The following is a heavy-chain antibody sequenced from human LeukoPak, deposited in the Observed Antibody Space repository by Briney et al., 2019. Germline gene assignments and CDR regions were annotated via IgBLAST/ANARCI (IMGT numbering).Heavy chain of an antibody. J-gene: IGHJ3*02. V-gene: IGHV3-66*01. CDR1: GFTVSNNY. Sequence: GGSLRLSCAASGFTVSNNYMSWVRQAPGKGLEWVSVIYTGGSTYYADSVKGRFTISRDNSKNTLYLQMNSLRAEDTAVYYCARDLAPGSREDAFDIWGQGTMVTVSS. CDR2: IYTGGST. D-gene: IGHD3-10*01. CDR3: ARDLAPGSREDAFDI.